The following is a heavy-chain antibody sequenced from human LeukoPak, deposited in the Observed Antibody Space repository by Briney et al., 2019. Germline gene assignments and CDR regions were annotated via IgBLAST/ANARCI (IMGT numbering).Heavy chain of an antibody. CDR3: ARTYSTSTAYDAFDI. CDR1: GGSITSYY. Sequence: SETLSLTCAVSGGSITSYYWGWIRQPPGKGLEWIGSIYHSGNTYYNPSLKSRVTISVDTSKNQFSLNLSSVTAADTAVYYCARTYSTSTAYDAFDIWGQGTMVTVSS. D-gene: IGHD6-6*01. J-gene: IGHJ3*02. V-gene: IGHV4-38-2*01. CDR2: IYHSGNT.